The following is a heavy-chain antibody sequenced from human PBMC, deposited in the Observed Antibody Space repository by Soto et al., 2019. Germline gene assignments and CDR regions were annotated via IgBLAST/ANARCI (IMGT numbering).Heavy chain of an antibody. V-gene: IGHV1-18*01. D-gene: IGHD2-2*01. CDR2: ISAYNGNT. J-gene: IGHJ6*02. CDR3: ARVRGDIVVVPAATPYYYYGMDV. Sequence: QVQLVQSGAEVKKPGASVKVSCKASGYTFTSYGISWVRQAPGQGLEWMGWISAYNGNTNYAQKLQDRVTMTTDTSTSTAYMEVRSLRSDDTAVYYCARVRGDIVVVPAATPYYYYGMDVWGQGTTVTVSS. CDR1: GYTFTSYG.